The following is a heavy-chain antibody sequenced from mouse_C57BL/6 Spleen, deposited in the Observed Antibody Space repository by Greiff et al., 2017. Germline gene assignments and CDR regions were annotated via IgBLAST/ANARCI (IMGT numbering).Heavy chain of an antibody. Sequence: VKLVESGAELVRPGASVTLSCKASGYTFTDYEMHWVKQTPVHGLEWIGAIDPETGGTAYNQKFKGKAILTADKSSSTAYMELRSLTSEDSAVYYCTRWMFYYGSSYKMDYWGQGTSVTVSS. CDR1: GYTFTDYE. D-gene: IGHD1-1*01. J-gene: IGHJ4*01. CDR2: IDPETGGT. CDR3: TRWMFYYGSSYKMDY. V-gene: IGHV1-15*01.